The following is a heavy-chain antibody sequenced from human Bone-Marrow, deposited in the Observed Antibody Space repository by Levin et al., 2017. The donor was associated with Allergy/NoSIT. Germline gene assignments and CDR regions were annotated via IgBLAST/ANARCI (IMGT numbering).Heavy chain of an antibody. Sequence: GRSLRLSCAASGFTFSSYAMSWVRQAPGKGLEWVSAISGSGGSTYYADSVKGRFTISRDNSKNTLYLQMNSLRAEDTAVYYCAKDPSYDFLSRGNWFDPWGQGTLVTVSS. CDR3: AKDPSYDFLSRGNWFDP. V-gene: IGHV3-23*01. J-gene: IGHJ5*02. D-gene: IGHD3-3*01. CDR2: ISGSGGST. CDR1: GFTFSSYA.